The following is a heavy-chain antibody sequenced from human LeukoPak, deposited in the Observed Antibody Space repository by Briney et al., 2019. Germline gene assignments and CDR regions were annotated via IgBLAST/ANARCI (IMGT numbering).Heavy chain of an antibody. CDR2: ISSSGSTI. Sequence: AGGSLRLSCAASGFTFSSYEMNWVRQAPGKGLEWVSYISSSGSTIYYAESLKGRVTISRDEAKNSLYLQMNSLRAEDTAVYYCMTYYYGSGSGGAWFDPWGQGTLVTVSS. J-gene: IGHJ5*02. V-gene: IGHV3-48*03. D-gene: IGHD3-10*01. CDR3: MTYYYGSGSGGAWFDP. CDR1: GFTFSSYE.